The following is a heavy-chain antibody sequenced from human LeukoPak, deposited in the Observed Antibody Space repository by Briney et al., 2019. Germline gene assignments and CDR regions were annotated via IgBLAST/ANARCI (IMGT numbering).Heavy chain of an antibody. D-gene: IGHD6-19*01. CDR2: IIPIFGTA. J-gene: IGHJ6*03. CDR1: GGTFSSYA. Sequence: AVKVSCKASGGTFSSYAISWVRQAPGQGLEWMGGIIPIFGTANYAQKFQGRVTITTDESTSTAYMELSSLRSEDTAVYYCATVAGYYYYYYMDVWGKGTTVTVSS. V-gene: IGHV1-69*05. CDR3: ATVAGYYYYYYMDV.